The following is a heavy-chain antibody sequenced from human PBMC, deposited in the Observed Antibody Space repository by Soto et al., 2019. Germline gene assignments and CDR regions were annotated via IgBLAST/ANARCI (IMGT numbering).Heavy chain of an antibody. CDR1: GGSISSGDYY. CDR3: TRRYAGTLDY. D-gene: IGHD6-13*01. V-gene: IGHV4-30-4*01. Sequence: SETLSLTCTVSGGSISSGDYYWSWIRQPPGKGLEWIGYIYYSGSTYYNPSLKSRVTISVATSKNQFSLKLSSVTAADTAVYYCTRRYAGTLDYWGQGTLVTVSA. CDR2: IYYSGST. J-gene: IGHJ4*02.